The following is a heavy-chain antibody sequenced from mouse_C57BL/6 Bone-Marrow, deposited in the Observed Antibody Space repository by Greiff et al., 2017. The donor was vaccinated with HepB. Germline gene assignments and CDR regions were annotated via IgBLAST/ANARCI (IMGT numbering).Heavy chain of an antibody. CDR3: ASSLYYYGSSYGY. J-gene: IGHJ2*01. D-gene: IGHD1-1*01. CDR2: ISYDGSN. V-gene: IGHV3-6*01. Sequence: EVKVEESGPGLVKPSQSLSLTCSVTGYSITSGYYWNWIRQFPGNKLEWMGYISYDGSNNYNPSLKNRISITRDTSKNQFFLKLNSVTTEDTATYYCASSLYYYGSSYGYWGQGTTLTVSS. CDR1: GYSITSGYY.